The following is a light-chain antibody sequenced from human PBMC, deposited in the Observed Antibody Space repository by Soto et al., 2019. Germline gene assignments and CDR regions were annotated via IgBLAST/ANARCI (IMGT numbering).Light chain of an antibody. CDR3: PVWDSSSDHVV. CDR1: NIGSKS. Sequence: SYELTQPPSVSVAPGQTARITCGGNNIGSKSVHWYQQKPGQAPVLVVYDDSDRPSGIPERSSGSNSGKTATLTIGRVEAGYKYEYYCPVWDSSSDHVVFGGGTELTVL. V-gene: IGLV3-21*02. CDR2: DDS. J-gene: IGLJ2*01.